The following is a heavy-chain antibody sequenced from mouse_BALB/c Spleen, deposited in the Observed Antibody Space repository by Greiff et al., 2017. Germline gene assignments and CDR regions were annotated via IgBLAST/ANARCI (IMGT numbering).Heavy chain of an antibody. J-gene: IGHJ4*01. V-gene: IGHV1-37*01. D-gene: IGHD4-1*02. CDR2: IDPYYGGT. CDR3: GKDSPTGSYAMDY. CDR1: GYSFTGYN. Sequence: DVKLQESGPELEKPGASVKISCKASGYSFTGYNMNWVKQSNGKSLEWIGNIDPYYGGTSYNQKFKGKATLTVDKSSSTAHMELLSLTSEDSAVYYCGKDSPTGSYAMDYWGQGTSVTVSS.